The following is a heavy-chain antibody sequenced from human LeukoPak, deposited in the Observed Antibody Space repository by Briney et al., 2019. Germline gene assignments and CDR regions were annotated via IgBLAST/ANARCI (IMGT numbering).Heavy chain of an antibody. CDR3: ARDIAAARGHWFDP. Sequence: SETLSLTCTVSGGSISSYYWSWIRQPPGKGLEWIGYIYYSGSTNYNPSLKSRVTISVDTSKNQFSLKLSSVTAADTAVYYCARDIAAARGHWFDPWGQGTLVTVSS. D-gene: IGHD6-13*01. CDR2: IYYSGST. J-gene: IGHJ5*02. V-gene: IGHV4-59*12. CDR1: GGSISSYY.